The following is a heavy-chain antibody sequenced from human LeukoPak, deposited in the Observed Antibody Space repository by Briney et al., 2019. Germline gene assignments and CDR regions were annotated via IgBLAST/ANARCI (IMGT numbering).Heavy chain of an antibody. J-gene: IGHJ4*02. CDR2: ISGSGGST. V-gene: IGHV3-23*01. CDR3: ARGGPDSSDYSSLFDY. Sequence: GGSLRLSCAASGFTFIDYAMSWVRQAPGTGLEWVSAISGSGGSTYYADSVKGRFTISRDNAKNTLHLQMTSLRAEDTAVYYCARGGPDSSDYSSLFDYWGRGILVTVSS. CDR1: GFTFIDYA. D-gene: IGHD3-22*01.